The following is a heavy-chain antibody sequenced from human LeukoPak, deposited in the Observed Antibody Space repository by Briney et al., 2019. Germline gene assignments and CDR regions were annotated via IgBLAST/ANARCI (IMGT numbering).Heavy chain of an antibody. D-gene: IGHD2-8*01. Sequence: GGSLRLSCAASGFTFNSYWMSWVRQAPGKGLEWVAHIEQDGNEKYYADSVKGRFTISRDNAMKSLDLQMTSLSAEDTAVYYCARGGDIVIMMYGWGLDSWGQGTLAAVSS. J-gene: IGHJ4*02. CDR3: ARGGDIVIMMYGWGLDS. CDR2: IEQDGNEK. V-gene: IGHV3-7*01. CDR1: GFTFNSYW.